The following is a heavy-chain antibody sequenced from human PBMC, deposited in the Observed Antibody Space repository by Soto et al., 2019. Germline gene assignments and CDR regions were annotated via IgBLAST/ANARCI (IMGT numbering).Heavy chain of an antibody. J-gene: IGHJ5*02. CDR2: IYYSGST. CDR3: ARDLLNRYCSGGSCYPDAESRFDL. V-gene: IGHV4-34*01. Sequence: SETLSLTCAVYGGSFSGYYWSWIRQPPGKGLEWIGEIYYSGSTNYNPSLKSRVTISVDTSKNQFSLKLSSVTAADTAVYYCARDLLNRYCSGGSCYPDAESRFDLWGQGTLVTVSS. D-gene: IGHD2-15*01. CDR1: GGSFSGYY.